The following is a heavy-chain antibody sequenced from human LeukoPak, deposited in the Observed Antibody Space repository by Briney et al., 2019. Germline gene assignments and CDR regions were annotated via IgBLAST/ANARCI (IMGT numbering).Heavy chain of an antibody. CDR2: ISYDGSNK. Sequence: GSSLRLSCAASGFTFSSYAMHCVRQAPGKGLEWVAVISYDGSNKYYADSVKRRVTISRDNSKNTLYLQMNSLRAEDTAVYYCVRVGGSSSPWGQGTLVTVSS. CDR3: VRVGGSSSP. V-gene: IGHV3-30*01. CDR1: GFTFSSYA. D-gene: IGHD2-15*01. J-gene: IGHJ5*02.